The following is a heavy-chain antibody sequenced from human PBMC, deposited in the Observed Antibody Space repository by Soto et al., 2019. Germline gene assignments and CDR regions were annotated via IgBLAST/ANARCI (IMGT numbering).Heavy chain of an antibody. CDR3: ARYPSPDGLAYCGGDCYTFDY. CDR2: IWYDGSNK. CDR1: GFTFSIYG. Sequence: HPGGSLRLSCAASGFTFSIYGMHWVRQAPGKGLEWVAVIWYDGSNKYYADSVKGRFTISRDNSKNTLYLQMNSLRAEDTAVYYCARYPSPDGLAYCGGDCYTFDYWGQGTLVTVSS. D-gene: IGHD2-21*02. J-gene: IGHJ4*02. V-gene: IGHV3-33*01.